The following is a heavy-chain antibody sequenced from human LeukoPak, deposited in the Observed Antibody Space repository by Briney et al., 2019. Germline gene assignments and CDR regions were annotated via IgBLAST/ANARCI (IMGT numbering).Heavy chain of an antibody. CDR1: GGSFSGYY. J-gene: IGHJ4*02. CDR3: ARQYSSSWSHHFDY. Sequence: KPSETLSLTCAVYGGSFSGYYWSWIRQPPGKGLEWIGEINHSGSTNYNPSLKSRVTISVDTSKNQFSLKLSSVTAADTAVYYCARQYSSSWSHHFDYWGQGTLVTVSS. CDR2: INHSGST. D-gene: IGHD6-13*01. V-gene: IGHV4-34*01.